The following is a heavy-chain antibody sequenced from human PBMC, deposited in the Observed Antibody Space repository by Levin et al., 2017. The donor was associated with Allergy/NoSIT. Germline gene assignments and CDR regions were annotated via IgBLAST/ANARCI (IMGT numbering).Heavy chain of an antibody. CDR2: TSCGGDTT. CDR3: AKAFYTTRWRTLDY. Sequence: AGESLKISCAASGFTFSSYAMNWVRQAPGKGLEWVSATSCGGDTTYYADSVRGRFTISRDNSKDTLYLQMKSLRAEETAVYYCAKAFYTTRWRTLDYWGQGTLVAVSS. D-gene: IGHD3-16*01. J-gene: IGHJ4*02. CDR1: GFTFSSYA. V-gene: IGHV3-23*01.